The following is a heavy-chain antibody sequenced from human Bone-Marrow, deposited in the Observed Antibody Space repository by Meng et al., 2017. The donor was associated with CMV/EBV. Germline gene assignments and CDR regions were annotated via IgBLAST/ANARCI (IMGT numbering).Heavy chain of an antibody. CDR1: GFTFSSYA. CDR2: ISGSGGST. Sequence: EVQLLESXXXXVXPXGSXRLSGVASGFTFSSYAMSWVRQAPGKGLEWVSAISGSGGSTYYADSVKGRFTISRDNSKNTLYLQMNSLRAEDTAVYYCAKADYYYDSSGYYDAFDIWGQGTMVTVSS. D-gene: IGHD3-22*01. V-gene: IGHV3-23*01. J-gene: IGHJ3*02. CDR3: AKADYYYDSSGYYDAFDI.